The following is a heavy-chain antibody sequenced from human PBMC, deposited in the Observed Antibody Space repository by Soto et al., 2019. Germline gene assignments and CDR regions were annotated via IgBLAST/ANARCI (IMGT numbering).Heavy chain of an antibody. CDR2: ISYDGSNK. Sequence: GSLRLSCAASGFTFSSYGMHWVRQAPGKGLEWVAVISYDGSNKYYADSVKGRFTISRDNSKNTLYLQMNSLRAEDTAVYYCAKDRYGGSPPTLSYYYGMDVWGQGTTVTV. D-gene: IGHD4-17*01. J-gene: IGHJ6*02. CDR1: GFTFSSYG. CDR3: AKDRYGGSPPTLSYYYGMDV. V-gene: IGHV3-30*18.